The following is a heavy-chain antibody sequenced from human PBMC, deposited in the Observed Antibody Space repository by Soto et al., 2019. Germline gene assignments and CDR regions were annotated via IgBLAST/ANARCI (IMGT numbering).Heavy chain of an antibody. CDR2: ISGSGGST. Sequence: EVQLLESGGGLVQPGGSLRLSCAASRFTFSSYAMRWVRQAPGKGLEWVSAISGSGGSTYYADSVKGRFTISRDNSKNTLYLQMNSLRAEDTAVYYCAKASGWFGEFDYWGQGTLVTVSS. CDR1: RFTFSSYA. J-gene: IGHJ4*02. CDR3: AKASGWFGEFDY. V-gene: IGHV3-23*01. D-gene: IGHD3-10*01.